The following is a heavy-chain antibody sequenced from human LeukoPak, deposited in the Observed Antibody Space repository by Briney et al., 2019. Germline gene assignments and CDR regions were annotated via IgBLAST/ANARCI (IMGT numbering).Heavy chain of an antibody. J-gene: IGHJ4*02. CDR2: INPNSGGT. V-gene: IGHV1-2*02. Sequence: VASVKVSCKASGYTFTGYYMHWVRQAPGQGLEWMGWINPNSGGTNYAQKFQGRVTMTRDTSISTAYMELSRLRSDDTAVYYCAREGDYCSSTSCYSPFDYWGQGTLVTVSS. CDR3: AREGDYCSSTSCYSPFDY. D-gene: IGHD2-2*01. CDR1: GYTFTGYY.